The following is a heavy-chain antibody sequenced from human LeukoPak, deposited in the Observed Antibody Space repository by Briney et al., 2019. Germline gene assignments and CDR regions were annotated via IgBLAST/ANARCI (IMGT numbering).Heavy chain of an antibody. CDR3: VRDGGVSGYDLLDY. Sequence: GGSLRLSCAASGLTFSSYAMSWVRQAPGEGLEWVSAISGSGVTTYYADSVKGRFTISRDNAKNSVFLQMNSLRAEDTAVYYCVRDGGVSGYDLLDYWGQGTLVTVSS. D-gene: IGHD5-12*01. CDR2: ISGSGVTT. V-gene: IGHV3-23*01. CDR1: GLTFSSYA. J-gene: IGHJ4*02.